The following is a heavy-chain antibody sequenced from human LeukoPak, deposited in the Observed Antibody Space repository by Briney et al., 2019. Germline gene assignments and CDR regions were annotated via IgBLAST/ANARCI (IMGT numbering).Heavy chain of an antibody. CDR1: GYTFTSYG. CDR2: ISAYNGNT. CDR3: ARSAPLTVYDILTGYYESWFDP. D-gene: IGHD3-9*01. Sequence: ASVKVSCKASGYTFTSYGISWVRQAPGQGLEWMGWISAYNGNTNYAQKLQGRVTMTTDTSTSTAYMELRSLRSDDTAVYYCARSAPLTVYDILTGYYESWFDPWGQGTLVTVSS. J-gene: IGHJ5*02. V-gene: IGHV1-18*01.